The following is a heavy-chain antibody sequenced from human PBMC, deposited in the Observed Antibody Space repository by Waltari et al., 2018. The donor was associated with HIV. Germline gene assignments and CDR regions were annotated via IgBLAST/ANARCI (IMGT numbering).Heavy chain of an antibody. CDR2: ISYDGSNK. CDR1: GFSFSTYG. Sequence: QVQLVESGGGVVQPGRSLRLSCAASGFSFSTYGMHWVRQAPGKGLEWVAVISYDGSNKYYGDSVKGRFTISRDDSKNTLSLQMNSLRAEDTAVYYCAKVKKYQALSVFPDYYYGMDVWG. J-gene: IGHJ6*01. D-gene: IGHD2-2*01. V-gene: IGHV3-30*18. CDR3: AKVKKYQALSVFPDYYYGMDV.